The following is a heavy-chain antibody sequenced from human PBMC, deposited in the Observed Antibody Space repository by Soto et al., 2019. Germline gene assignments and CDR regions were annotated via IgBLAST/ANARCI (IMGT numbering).Heavy chain of an antibody. D-gene: IGHD2-21*01. CDR1: GFSLSTDGMC. V-gene: IGHV2-70*11. J-gene: IGHJ1*01. CDR3: ARVWWFGEKEYFQN. CDR2: IDWNDDK. Sequence: VSGPTLVNPTQTLTLTCTISGFSLSTDGMCVSWICQPPGKALEWLARIDWNDDKYYSTSLKTRLTISKDTSKNQAVLTMTKLDPADTATYYCARVWWFGEKEYFQNWGQGTVVTVSS.